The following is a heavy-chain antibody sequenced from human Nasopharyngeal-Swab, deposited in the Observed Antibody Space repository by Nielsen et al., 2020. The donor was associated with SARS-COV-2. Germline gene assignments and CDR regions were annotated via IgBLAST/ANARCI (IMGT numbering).Heavy chain of an antibody. J-gene: IGHJ6*02. D-gene: IGHD3-3*01. CDR3: TTEGGKYYDFWSGYYGYYGMDV. Sequence: VRQAPGKGLEWVGRIKSKTDGGTTDYAAPVKGRFTISRGDSKNTLYLQMNSLKTEDTAVYYCTTEGGKYYDFWSGYYGYYGMDVWGQGTTVTVSS. V-gene: IGHV3-15*01. CDR2: IKSKTDGGTT.